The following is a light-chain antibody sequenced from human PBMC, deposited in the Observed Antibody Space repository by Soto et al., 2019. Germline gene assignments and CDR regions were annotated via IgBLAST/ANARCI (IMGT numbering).Light chain of an antibody. CDR2: KNN. Sequence: QSVLTQPPSASGTPGQKVTISCSGSSSNIGGNIVNWFQQLPGTAPKLLIYKNNQRPSGVPARFSGSKSGTSASLAISGLQSEDEADYYCAAWDDSLNGVVFGGGTKLTVL. J-gene: IGLJ2*01. V-gene: IGLV1-44*01. CDR1: SSNIGGNI. CDR3: AAWDDSLNGVV.